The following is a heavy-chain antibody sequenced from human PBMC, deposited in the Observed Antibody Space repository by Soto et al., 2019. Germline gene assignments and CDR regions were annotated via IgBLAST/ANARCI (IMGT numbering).Heavy chain of an antibody. CDR2: ISGSGGST. J-gene: IGHJ4*02. CDR1: GFTFSSYA. V-gene: IGHV3-23*01. D-gene: IGHD3-9*01. CDR3: AKGELRYFDWFK. Sequence: GGSLRLSCAASGFTFSSYAMSRVRQAPGKGLEWVSAISGSGGSTYYADSVKGRFTISRDNSKNTLYLQMNSLRAEVTAVYYCAKGELRYFDWFKWGQGTLVTVSS.